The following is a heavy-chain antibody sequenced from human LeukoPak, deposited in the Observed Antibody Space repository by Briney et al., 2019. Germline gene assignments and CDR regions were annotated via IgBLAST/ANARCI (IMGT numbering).Heavy chain of an antibody. CDR2: IIPIFGTA. J-gene: IGHJ1*01. D-gene: IGHD2-21*02. V-gene: IGHV1-69*05. CDR1: GGTFSSYA. Sequence: SVKVSCKASGGTFSSYAISWVRQAPGQGLEWMGGIIPIFGTANYAQKFQGRVTITTDESTSTAYMELSSLRSEDTAVYYCARAVTDRGSDCYHHFQHWSQGTLVTVSP. CDR3: ARAVTDRGSDCYHHFQH.